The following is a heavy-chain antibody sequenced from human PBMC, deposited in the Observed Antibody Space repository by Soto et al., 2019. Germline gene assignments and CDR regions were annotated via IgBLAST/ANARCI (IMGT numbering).Heavy chain of an antibody. J-gene: IGHJ5*01. CDR2: IYYSGST. D-gene: IGHD6-13*01. CDR1: GGSISSYY. Sequence: PSETLSLTCTVSGGSISSYYWSWIRQPPGKGLEWIGYIYYSGSTNYNPSLMSRVSISVDTSKNQFSLKLSSMTVADTAVYYCAREGISENWFDPWGQGTLVT. V-gene: IGHV4-59*01. CDR3: AREGISENWFDP.